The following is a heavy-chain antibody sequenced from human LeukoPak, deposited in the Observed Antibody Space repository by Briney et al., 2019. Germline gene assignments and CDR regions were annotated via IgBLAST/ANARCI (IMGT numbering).Heavy chain of an antibody. J-gene: IGHJ5*02. CDR1: GFTFDDYA. Sequence: GGSLRLSCAASGFTFDDYAMHWVRQAPGKGLEWVSGISWNSGSIGYADSVKGRFTISRDNAKNSLYLQMNSLRAEDTALYYCAKDIAAAGTGWFDPWGQGTLVTVSS. V-gene: IGHV3-9*01. D-gene: IGHD6-13*01. CDR3: AKDIAAAGTGWFDP. CDR2: ISWNSGSI.